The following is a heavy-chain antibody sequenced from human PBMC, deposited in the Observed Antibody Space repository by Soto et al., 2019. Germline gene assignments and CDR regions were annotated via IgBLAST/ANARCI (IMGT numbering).Heavy chain of an antibody. V-gene: IGHV4-4*02. D-gene: IGHD6-13*01. CDR3: ARQGSSSWYYFDY. CDR2: IYHSGST. Sequence: SETLSLTCAVSGGSISSSNWWSWVRQPPGKGLEWIGEIYHSGSTNYNPSLKSRVTISVDKSKNQFSLKLSSVTAADTAVDYCARQGSSSWYYFDYWGQGTLVTVSS. J-gene: IGHJ4*02. CDR1: GGSISSSNW.